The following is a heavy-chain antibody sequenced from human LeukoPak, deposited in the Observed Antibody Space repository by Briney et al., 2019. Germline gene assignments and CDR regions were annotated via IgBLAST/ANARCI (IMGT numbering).Heavy chain of an antibody. CDR2: IIPIFGTA. D-gene: IGHD3-22*01. CDR1: GGTLSSYA. J-gene: IGHJ4*02. Sequence: SVKVSCKASGGTLSSYAISWGGQAPGQGLEWLGGIIPIFGTANYAQKFQGRVTITADESTSTAYMELSSLRSEDTAVYYCARDPYYYDSSGYYHDWGQGTLVTVSS. V-gene: IGHV1-69*13. CDR3: ARDPYYYDSSGYYHD.